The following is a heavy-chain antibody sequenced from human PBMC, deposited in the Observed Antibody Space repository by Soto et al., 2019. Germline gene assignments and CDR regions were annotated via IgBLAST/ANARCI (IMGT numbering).Heavy chain of an antibody. CDR3: ARPYCSTSSCYFAFDY. Sequence: SETLSLTCTVSGGSISNSSYYWGWIRQPPGKGLEWIGSIYYSGSTYYNPSLKSRVTISLDTSKNQFSLKLSSVTAADTAVFYCARPYCSTSSCYFAFDYWGQGILVTVSS. CDR1: GGSISNSSYY. J-gene: IGHJ4*02. D-gene: IGHD2-15*01. V-gene: IGHV4-39*01. CDR2: IYYSGST.